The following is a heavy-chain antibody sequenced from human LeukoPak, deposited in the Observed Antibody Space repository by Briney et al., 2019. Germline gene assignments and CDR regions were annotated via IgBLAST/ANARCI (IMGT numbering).Heavy chain of an antibody. CDR1: GFTFSSYG. V-gene: IGHV3-30*02. CDR3: AKDRANRWLRFGVYSIDY. D-gene: IGHD5-12*01. CDR2: IRYDGSNK. Sequence: PGGSLRLSCAASGFTFSSYGMHWVRQAPGKGLEWVAFIRYDGSNKYYADSVKGRFTISRDNSKNTLYLQMNSLRAEDTAVYYCAKDRANRWLRFGVYSIDYWGQGTLVTVSS. J-gene: IGHJ4*01.